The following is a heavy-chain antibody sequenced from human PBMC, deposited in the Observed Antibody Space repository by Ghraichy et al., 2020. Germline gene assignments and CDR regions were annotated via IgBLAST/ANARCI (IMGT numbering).Heavy chain of an antibody. Sequence: GGSLRLSCAASGFTLGGFNMDWVRQAPGKGLEWVSSIRRSSSHVFYAGSVQGRFTASSDDSENSLYLQMNSLRPDDTAVYFCAKFSPSCSGTMCYGNDPLDIWGQGTLVAVS. J-gene: IGHJ3*02. CDR2: IRRSSSHV. D-gene: IGHD3-10*02. CDR3: AKFSPSCSGTMCYGNDPLDI. V-gene: IGHV3-21*06. CDR1: GFTLGGFN.